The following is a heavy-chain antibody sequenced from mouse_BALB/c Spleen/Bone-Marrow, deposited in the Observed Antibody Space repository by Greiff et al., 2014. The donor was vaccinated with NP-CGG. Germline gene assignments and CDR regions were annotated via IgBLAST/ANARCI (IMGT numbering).Heavy chain of an antibody. Sequence: EVKLVESGGGLVQPGGSLRLSCATSGFTFTDYYMSWVRQPPGKALEWLGFISNKDKGYTTESSASVKGRFTISRDNSQSILHLQMNTLRAEDGTAYYCAGDFNYGRYWCFDCWGPGTTVTVSS. CDR2: ISNKDKGYTT. J-gene: IGHJ1*01. D-gene: IGHD2-1*01. CDR3: AGDFNYGRYWCFDC. CDR1: GFTFTDYY. V-gene: IGHV7-3*02.